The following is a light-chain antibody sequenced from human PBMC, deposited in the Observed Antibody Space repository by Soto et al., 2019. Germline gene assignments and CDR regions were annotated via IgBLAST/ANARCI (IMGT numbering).Light chain of an antibody. CDR3: QQYGSSPWT. CDR1: QSVSSSY. J-gene: IGKJ1*01. CDR2: GAL. Sequence: EIVFTQSPATLSLSPGDRATLSCGASQSVSSSYLAWFQQKPGLAPRLLIYGALSRATGIPDRFSGSGSGTDFTLTISRLEPEDFAMYYCQQYGSSPWTFGQGTKVDIK. V-gene: IGKV3D-20*01.